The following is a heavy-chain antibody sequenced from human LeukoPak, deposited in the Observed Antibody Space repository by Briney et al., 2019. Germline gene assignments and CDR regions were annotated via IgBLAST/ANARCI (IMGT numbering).Heavy chain of an antibody. CDR2: INPGGSTK. V-gene: IGHV3-7*05. CDR3: ATGEASGWTF. CDR1: GVTFNSYW. J-gene: IGHJ4*02. Sequence: GGSLRLSCAASGVTFNSYWMSWVRQAPGRGLEGGANINPGGSTKLYVDSVKGRFTISRDNAQNSLYLQMNSLRAEDTAVYYCATGEASGWTFGGQGTLVTVSS. D-gene: IGHD6-19*01.